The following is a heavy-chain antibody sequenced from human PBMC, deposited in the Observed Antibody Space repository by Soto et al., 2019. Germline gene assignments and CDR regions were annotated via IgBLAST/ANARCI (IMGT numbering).Heavy chain of an antibody. J-gene: IGHJ6*03. CDR3: ARAVDSGTVSYMDV. D-gene: IGHD3-10*01. CDR1: GGSFSKYA. CDR2: IVPFFGTP. Sequence: ASVKVSCKTSGGSFSKYAISWVRQAPGQGLEWMGGIVPFFGTPNYAQKFQARVTMSTDTSTTTAYMELRSLRSDDTAVYYCARAVDSGTVSYMDVWGKGTTVTVS. V-gene: IGHV1-69*05.